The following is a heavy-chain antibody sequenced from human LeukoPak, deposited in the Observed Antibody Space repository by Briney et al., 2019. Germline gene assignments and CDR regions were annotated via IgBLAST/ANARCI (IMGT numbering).Heavy chain of an antibody. J-gene: IGHJ4*02. Sequence: KPSETLSLTCAVYGGSSSGYYWSWIRQPPGKGLEWIGEINHSGSTNYNPSLKSRVTISVDTSKNQFSLKLSSVTAADTAVYYCARGPSDYGDYLFDYWGQGTLVTVSS. V-gene: IGHV4-34*01. D-gene: IGHD4-17*01. CDR1: GGSSSGYY. CDR3: ARGPSDYGDYLFDY. CDR2: INHSGST.